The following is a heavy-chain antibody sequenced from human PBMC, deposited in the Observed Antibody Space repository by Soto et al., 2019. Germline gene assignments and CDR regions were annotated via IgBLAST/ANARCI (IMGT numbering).Heavy chain of an antibody. D-gene: IGHD4-17*01. Sequence: QVQLVQSGAEVKKPGASVKVSCKASGYTFTSYDINWVRQATGQGREWMGWMKPNSGNTGYAQKFRGRVTLTRNTYIRTGYMELSRLRSEDTAVYYCARGYGAEGRSKWFDPWGQGTLVTVSS. J-gene: IGHJ5*02. CDR3: ARGYGAEGRSKWFDP. CDR1: GYTFTSYD. V-gene: IGHV1-8*01. CDR2: MKPNSGNT.